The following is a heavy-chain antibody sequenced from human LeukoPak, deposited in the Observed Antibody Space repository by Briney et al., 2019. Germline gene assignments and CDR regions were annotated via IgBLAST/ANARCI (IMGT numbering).Heavy chain of an antibody. CDR3: AKDPHDYGDYVISWFDP. V-gene: IGHV1-69*13. Sequence: SVTVSCKASGGTFSSYTINWVRQAPGQGLEWMGGIIPVFGTANYVQKFQGRVTITADESTSTAYMELSSLRSEDTAVYYCAKDPHDYGDYVISWFDPWGQGTLVTVSS. J-gene: IGHJ5*02. D-gene: IGHD4-17*01. CDR1: GGTFSSYT. CDR2: IIPVFGTA.